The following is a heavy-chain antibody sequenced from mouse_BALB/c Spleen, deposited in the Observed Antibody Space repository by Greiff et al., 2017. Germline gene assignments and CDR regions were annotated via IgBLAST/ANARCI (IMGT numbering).Heavy chain of an antibody. J-gene: IGHJ3*01. CDR3: ARGEVGRVWFAY. V-gene: IGHV1-4*02. Sequence: QGHVKQSAAELARPGASVKMSCKASGYTFTSYTMHWVKQRPGQGLEWIGYINPSSGYTEYNQKFKDKTTLTADKSSSTAYMQLSSLTSEDSAVYYCARGEVGRVWFAYWGQGTLVTVSA. CDR1: GYTFTSYT. CDR2: INPSSGYT. D-gene: IGHD4-1*01.